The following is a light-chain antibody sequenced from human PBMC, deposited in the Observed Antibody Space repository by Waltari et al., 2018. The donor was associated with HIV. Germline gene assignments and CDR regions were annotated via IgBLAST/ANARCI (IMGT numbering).Light chain of an antibody. CDR1: SSNIGSNS. J-gene: IGLJ2*01. CDR3: ATWDDTLNGVI. CDR2: STN. V-gene: IGLV1-44*01. Sequence: QSVLTQPPSASGTPGPRVTIPCSGGSSNIGSNSVHWYQHLPGTAPRLLLYSTNQRPSRVPDRFSGSKSGTSASLAISGLQSEDEADYYCATWDDTLNGVIFGGGTKLTVL.